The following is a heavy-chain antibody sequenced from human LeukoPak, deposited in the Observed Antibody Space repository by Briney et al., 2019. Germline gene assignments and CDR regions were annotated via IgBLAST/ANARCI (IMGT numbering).Heavy chain of an antibody. J-gene: IGHJ4*02. CDR3: ARPYSGYDHFDY. CDR1: GYTFAGYY. Sequence: GASVKVSCKASGYTFAGYYMHWVRQAPGQGLEWMGWINPNSGGTNYAQKFQGRVTMTRDTSISTAYMELSRLRSDDTAVYYCARPYSGYDHFDYWGQGTLVTVSS. V-gene: IGHV1-2*02. CDR2: INPNSGGT. D-gene: IGHD5-12*01.